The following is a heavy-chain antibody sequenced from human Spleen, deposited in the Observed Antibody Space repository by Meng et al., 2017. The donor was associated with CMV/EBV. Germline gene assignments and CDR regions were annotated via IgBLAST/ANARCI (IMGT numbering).Heavy chain of an antibody. Sequence: GGSLRLSYAASGFTFSTYTMHWVRQAPGKGLEWVAVISYDGSYKYFADSVKGRFTISRDNSKNTLYLQMNSLRAEDTAVYFCARGTVDLWSGYYNGELDYFDYWGQGTLVTVSS. CDR3: ARGTVDLWSGYYNGELDYFDY. D-gene: IGHD3-3*01. V-gene: IGHV3-30*04. CDR1: GFTFSTYT. CDR2: ISYDGSYK. J-gene: IGHJ4*02.